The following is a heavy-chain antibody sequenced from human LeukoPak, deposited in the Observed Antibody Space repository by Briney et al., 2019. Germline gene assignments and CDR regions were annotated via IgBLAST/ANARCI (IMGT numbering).Heavy chain of an antibody. Sequence: PGRSLRLSCAASGFTFSSYWMHWVRQPPGNGLVWVLCINTDGSSTSYADSVKGRFTISRDNAKNTLYLQMNSLRAEDTAVYYCARVGTVTTLGYFDLWGRGTLVTVSS. D-gene: IGHD4-11*01. CDR3: ARVGTVTTLGYFDL. J-gene: IGHJ2*01. CDR1: GFTFSSYW. V-gene: IGHV3-74*01. CDR2: INTDGSST.